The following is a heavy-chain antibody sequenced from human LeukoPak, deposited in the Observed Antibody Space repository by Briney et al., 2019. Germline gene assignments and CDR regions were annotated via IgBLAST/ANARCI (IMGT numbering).Heavy chain of an antibody. CDR2: ISGNGLET. J-gene: IGHJ4*02. Sequence: PGGSLRLSCSASGFTFSRFAMTWVRHLPGKGLEWVSTISGNGLETVYADSVKGRFSVSRDNSVNIVYLQMDSLRADDSALYSCAKDANYLDSSGYFIPFDYWGPGTLVTVAS. V-gene: IGHV3-23*01. CDR1: GFTFSRFA. D-gene: IGHD3-22*01. CDR3: AKDANYLDSSGYFIPFDY.